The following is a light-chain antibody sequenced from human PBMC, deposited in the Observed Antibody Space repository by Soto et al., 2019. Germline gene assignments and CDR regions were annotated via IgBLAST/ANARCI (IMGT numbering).Light chain of an antibody. J-gene: IGKJ4*01. Sequence: EIVMTQSPATLSVSPGERATLSCRASQSILNNLAWYQQKPGQAPRLLIYGASTRATGIPARFSGSGSGTEFSLTISSLQSEDFAVYYCQQYNKWPPLTFGGGTKVEIK. CDR1: QSILNN. V-gene: IGKV3-15*01. CDR3: QQYNKWPPLT. CDR2: GAS.